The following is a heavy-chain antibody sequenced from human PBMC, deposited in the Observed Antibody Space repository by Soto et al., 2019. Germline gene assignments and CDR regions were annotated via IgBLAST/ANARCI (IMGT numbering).Heavy chain of an antibody. Sequence: SVKVSCKASGGTFSSYAISGVRQAPGQGLEWMGGIIPIFGTANYAQKFQGRVTITADESTSTAYMELSSLRSEDTAVYYCAGTRIAARPYGMDVWGQGTTVTVSS. V-gene: IGHV1-69*13. D-gene: IGHD6-6*01. CDR3: AGTRIAARPYGMDV. CDR2: IIPIFGTA. CDR1: GGTFSSYA. J-gene: IGHJ6*02.